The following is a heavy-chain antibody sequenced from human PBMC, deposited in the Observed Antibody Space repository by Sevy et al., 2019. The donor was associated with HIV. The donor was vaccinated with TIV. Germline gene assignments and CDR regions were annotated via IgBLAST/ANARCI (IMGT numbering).Heavy chain of an antibody. D-gene: IGHD5-18*01. CDR2: IIPVIVAS. J-gene: IGHJ4*02. CDR3: ARERVDTSMVSFDF. Sequence: ASVKVSCKTYGDTFITNSINWVRQAPGQGLEWLGGIIPVIVASNYAQKFRDSVTITADASKTTVYMEMSGLKSDDTAVYYCARERVDTSMVSFDFWGQGTLVTVSS. V-gene: IGHV1-69*13. CDR1: GDTFITNS.